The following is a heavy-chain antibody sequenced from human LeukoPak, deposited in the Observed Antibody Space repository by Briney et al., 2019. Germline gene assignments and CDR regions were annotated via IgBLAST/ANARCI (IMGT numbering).Heavy chain of an antibody. CDR3: ARHSRSGYGGYENAFDL. CDR1: GDSVSNSTYY. Sequence: PSETLSLTCTVSGDSVSNSTYYWDCMPQPPGKGQEGLGNICYSVSTYYNPYLSSGVTMSVDTSKNQFCLRLSSVTAEDTAIYYCARHSRSGYGGYENAFDLWGQGTMVSVSS. J-gene: IGHJ3*01. CDR2: ICYSVST. V-gene: IGHV4-39*01. D-gene: IGHD5-12*01.